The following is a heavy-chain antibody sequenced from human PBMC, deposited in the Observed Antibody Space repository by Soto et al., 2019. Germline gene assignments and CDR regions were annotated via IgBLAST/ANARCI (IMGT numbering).Heavy chain of an antibody. V-gene: IGHV3-30*18. J-gene: IGHJ4*02. Sequence: QVQLVESGGGVVQPGRSLRLSCAASGFTFSSYGMHWVRQAPGQGLEWVAVISYDGSNKYYADSVKGRFTISRDNSKNTLYLRMNSLRAEDTAVYYCAKTGVAVAGYYFDYWGQGTLVTVSS. D-gene: IGHD6-19*01. CDR2: ISYDGSNK. CDR3: AKTGVAVAGYYFDY. CDR1: GFTFSSYG.